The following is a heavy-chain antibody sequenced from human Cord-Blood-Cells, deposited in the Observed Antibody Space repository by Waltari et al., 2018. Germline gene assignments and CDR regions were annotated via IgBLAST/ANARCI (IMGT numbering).Heavy chain of an antibody. V-gene: IGHV4-34*01. CDR3: ASYYYYDSSGYYFDY. Sequence: QVQLQQWGAGLLKPSETLSLTCAVYGGSFSGYYWSWIRQPPGKGLEWIGEINHSGSTNYNPSRKSRVTISVDTSKNQFSLKLSSVTAADTAVYYCASYYYYDSSGYYFDYWGQGTLVTVSS. D-gene: IGHD3-22*01. CDR2: INHSGST. J-gene: IGHJ4*02. CDR1: GGSFSGYY.